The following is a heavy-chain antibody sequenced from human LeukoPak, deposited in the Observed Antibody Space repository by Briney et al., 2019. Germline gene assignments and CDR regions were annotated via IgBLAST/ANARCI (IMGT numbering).Heavy chain of an antibody. D-gene: IGHD3-3*01. CDR2: ISSSSSTI. V-gene: IGHV3-48*01. CDR3: ARAYDFWETAEGGYFDY. J-gene: IGHJ4*02. Sequence: PGGSLRLSCAASGFTFSSHSMNWVRQAPGKGLEWVSYISSSSSTIYYADSVKGRFTISRDNAKNSLYLQMNSLRAEDTAVYYCARAYDFWETAEGGYFDYWGQGTLVTVSS. CDR1: GFTFSSHS.